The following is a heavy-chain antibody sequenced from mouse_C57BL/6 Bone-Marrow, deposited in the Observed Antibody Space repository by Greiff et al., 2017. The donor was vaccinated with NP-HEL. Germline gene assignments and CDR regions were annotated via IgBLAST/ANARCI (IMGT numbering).Heavy chain of an antibody. CDR3: ARSVITTVVAGFAY. Sequence: VQLQQSGAELVKPGASVKISCKASGYAFSSYWMNWVKQRPGKGLEWIGQIYPGDGDTNYNGKFKGKATLTADKSSSTAYMQLSSLTSEDSAVYFCARSVITTVVAGFAYWGQGTLVTVSA. CDR1: GYAFSSYW. V-gene: IGHV1-80*01. CDR2: IYPGDGDT. D-gene: IGHD1-1*01. J-gene: IGHJ3*01.